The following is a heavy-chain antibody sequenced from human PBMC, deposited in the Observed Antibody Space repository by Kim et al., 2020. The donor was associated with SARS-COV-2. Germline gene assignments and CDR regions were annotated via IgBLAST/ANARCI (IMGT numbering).Heavy chain of an antibody. CDR1: GYTLTELS. CDR2: FDPEDGET. Sequence: ASVKVSCKVSGYTLTELSMHWVRQAPGKGLEWMGGFDPEDGETIYAQKFQGRVTMTEDTSTDTAYMELSSLRSEDTAVYYCATNSLSFGRIAAAGELDAFDIWGQGTMVTVSS. J-gene: IGHJ3*02. CDR3: ATNSLSFGRIAAAGELDAFDI. D-gene: IGHD6-13*01. V-gene: IGHV1-24*01.